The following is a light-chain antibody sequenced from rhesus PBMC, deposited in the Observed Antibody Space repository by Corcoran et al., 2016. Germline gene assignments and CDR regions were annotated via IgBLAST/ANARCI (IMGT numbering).Light chain of an antibody. CDR2: DAS. Sequence: DIQLTQSPSSLSASVGDRVTITCRASQDISSYLAWYQQQPGKAPNLLIYDASNLQSGVPSRFSGSGSGTHFTRTISSLQPEDFAVYYCQRRNGYPYSFGLGTKVESK. V-gene: IGKV1-38*01. CDR1: QDISSY. J-gene: IGKJ2*01. CDR3: QRRNGYPYS.